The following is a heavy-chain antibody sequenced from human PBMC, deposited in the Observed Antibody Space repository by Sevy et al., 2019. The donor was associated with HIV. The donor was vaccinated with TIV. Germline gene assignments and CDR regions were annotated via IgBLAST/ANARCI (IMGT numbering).Heavy chain of an antibody. D-gene: IGHD4-17*01. CDR3: AREDYGDGSYYYYGMDV. V-gene: IGHV1-46*01. CDR2: INPSGGST. Sequence: ASVKVSCKASGYTFTSYYMHWVRQAPGQGLEWMGIINPSGGSTSYAQKFQGRVTMTRDTSTSTVYMGLSSLRSEDTAVYYCAREDYGDGSYYYYGMDVWGQGTTVTVSS. CDR1: GYTFTSYY. J-gene: IGHJ6*02.